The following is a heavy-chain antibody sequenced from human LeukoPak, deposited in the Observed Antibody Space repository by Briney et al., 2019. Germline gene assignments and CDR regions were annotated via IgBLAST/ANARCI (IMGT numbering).Heavy chain of an antibody. CDR1: GGSISSGAY. CDR2: TYHSGST. V-gene: IGHV4-38-2*01. Sequence: SETLSLTCAVSGGSISSGAYWGWVRQPPGKGLEWIGTTYHSGSTYYNPSLNSRVTISIDTSKNQFSLTLASVTAADTAVYYCANSWYYLDSSGLPKSDAFDRWGQGTLVTVSS. CDR3: ANSWYYLDSSGLPKSDAFDR. J-gene: IGHJ3*01. D-gene: IGHD3-22*01.